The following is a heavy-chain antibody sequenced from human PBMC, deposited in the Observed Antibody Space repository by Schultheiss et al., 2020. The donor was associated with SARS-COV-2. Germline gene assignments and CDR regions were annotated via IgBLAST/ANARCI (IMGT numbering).Heavy chain of an antibody. CDR1: GGSVSSYY. D-gene: IGHD2-2*01. CDR2: IYYSGST. Sequence: SETLSLTCTVSGGSVSSYYWSWIRQPPGKGLEWIGSIYYSGSTNYNPSLKSRVTISVDTSKNQFSLKLSSVTAADTAVYYCARDSSIEPYNWFDPWGQGTLVTVSS. CDR3: ARDSSIEPYNWFDP. J-gene: IGHJ5*02. V-gene: IGHV4-59*02.